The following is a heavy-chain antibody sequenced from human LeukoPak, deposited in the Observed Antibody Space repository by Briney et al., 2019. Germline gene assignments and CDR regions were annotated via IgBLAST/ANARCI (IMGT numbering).Heavy chain of an antibody. Sequence: GASVKVSCKASGGTFSSYAISWVRQAPGQGLEWMGRIIPIFGTANYAQKFQGRVTITTDESTSTAYMELSSLRSEDTAVYYCAGSNWNDDYYFDYWGQGTLVTVSS. D-gene: IGHD1-1*01. CDR1: GGTFSSYA. J-gene: IGHJ4*02. V-gene: IGHV1-69*05. CDR2: IIPIFGTA. CDR3: AGSNWNDDYYFDY.